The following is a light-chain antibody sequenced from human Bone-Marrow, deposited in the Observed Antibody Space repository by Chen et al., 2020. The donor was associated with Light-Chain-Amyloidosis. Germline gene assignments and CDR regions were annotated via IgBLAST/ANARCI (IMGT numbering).Light chain of an antibody. CDR2: GSS. J-gene: IGKJ4*01. CDR1: QTISSNY. CDR3: QQYGTSPLT. Sequence: EIVLTQSPGTLSLSPGEGANLSCRASQTISSNYLTGYRQKFGQAPRHLIYGSSSRATGIPDRYTGSGSGTDFTLTINRLEPEDFAMYYCQQYGTSPLTFGGGTKVEIK. V-gene: IGKV3-20*01.